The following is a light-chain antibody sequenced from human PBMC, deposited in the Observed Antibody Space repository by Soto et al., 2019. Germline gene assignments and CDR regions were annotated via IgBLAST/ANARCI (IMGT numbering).Light chain of an antibody. CDR3: QQYNKWPPWT. V-gene: IGKV3-15*01. CDR1: ESVSIT. CDR2: DAS. Sequence: EIVMTQYPATLSVSPGERATLSCRASESVSITLAWYQQKPGQPPRLLIYDASTRATGVPARFSGSGSGTEFTLTISGLQSEDFAVYYCQQYNKWPPWTFGQGTKVDIK. J-gene: IGKJ1*01.